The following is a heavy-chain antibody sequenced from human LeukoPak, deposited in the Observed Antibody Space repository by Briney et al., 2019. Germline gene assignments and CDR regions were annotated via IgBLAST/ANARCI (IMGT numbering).Heavy chain of an antibody. Sequence: ASVKVSCKASGYTFTSYDINWVRQATGQGLEWMGWMNPNSDNTGYAQKFQGRVTMTRNTSISTAYMELSSLRSEDTAVYYCARGPIVVVPAASPRYYYYYMDVWGKGTTVTVSS. CDR1: GYTFTSYD. J-gene: IGHJ6*03. CDR3: ARGPIVVVPAASPRYYYYYMDV. CDR2: MNPNSDNT. D-gene: IGHD2-2*01. V-gene: IGHV1-8*02.